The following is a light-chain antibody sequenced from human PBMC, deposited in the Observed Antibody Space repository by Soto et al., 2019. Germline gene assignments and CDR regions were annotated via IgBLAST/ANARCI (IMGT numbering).Light chain of an antibody. V-gene: IGKV1-5*03. J-gene: IGKJ1*01. CDR1: QSISTW. CDR3: QQYNRYWT. CDR2: KAS. Sequence: DIQMTQSPSTLSASVGDRVTITCRASQSISTWLAWYQHKPGKAPKLLIYKASNLESGVPSRFSGSGSGTEFTITISSLQPDDFATYYCQQYNRYWTFGQGTKLEIK.